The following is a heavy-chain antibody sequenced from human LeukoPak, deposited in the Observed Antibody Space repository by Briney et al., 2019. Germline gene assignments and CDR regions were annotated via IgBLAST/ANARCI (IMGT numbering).Heavy chain of an antibody. Sequence: SETLSLTCTVSGGSINGYYWSWIRQPAGKGLEWIGRIYNSESINYNPSLKSRVTMSIDTSKNQFSLKLNSVTATDTAVYYCARDRSSSYTRDWFDPWGQGALVTVSS. D-gene: IGHD6-13*01. V-gene: IGHV4-4*07. CDR1: GGSINGYY. CDR2: IYNSESI. CDR3: ARDRSSSYTRDWFDP. J-gene: IGHJ5*02.